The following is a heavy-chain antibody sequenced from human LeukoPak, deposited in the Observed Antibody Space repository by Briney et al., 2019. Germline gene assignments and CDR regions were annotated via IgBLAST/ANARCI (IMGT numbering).Heavy chain of an antibody. D-gene: IGHD2/OR15-2a*01. CDR3: ASSTSTDPQLDP. J-gene: IGHJ5*02. CDR1: GGSFSGYY. CDR2: INHSGSA. V-gene: IGHV4-34*01. Sequence: PSETLSLTCAVYGGSFSGYYWGWIRQPPGKGLEWLGEINHSGSAKSNPSLKSRVILSVDTSKNQFSLNLTSVTAADTAVYFCASSTSTDPQLDPWGQGTLVTVSS.